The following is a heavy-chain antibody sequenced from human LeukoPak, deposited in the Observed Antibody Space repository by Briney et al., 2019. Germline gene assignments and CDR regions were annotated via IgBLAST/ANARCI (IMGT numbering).Heavy chain of an antibody. CDR1: GGTFSSYA. J-gene: IGHJ5*02. CDR2: IIPIFGTA. D-gene: IGHD3-16*01. CDR3: ARGMITVPGTFDP. Sequence: SVKVSCKASGGTFSSYAISWVRQAPGQGLEWMGRIIPIFGTANYAQKFQGRVTITTDESTSTVYMELSSLRSEDTAVYHCARGMITVPGTFDPWGQGTLVTVSS. V-gene: IGHV1-69*05.